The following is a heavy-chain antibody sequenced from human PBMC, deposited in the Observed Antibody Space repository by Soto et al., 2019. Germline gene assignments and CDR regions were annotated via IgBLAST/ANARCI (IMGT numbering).Heavy chain of an antibody. V-gene: IGHV1-2*02. J-gene: IGHJ3*02. CDR3: ASGFSYDSGYFAAFVI. D-gene: IGHD3-22*01. Sequence: ASVKVSCKASGYTFTGYYMHWVRQAPGQGLEWMGWINHNSGDTNYAQKLQGRVIMTRDTSISTAYMEVSGLRSDDTAVYYCASGFSYDSGYFAAFVIWGQGTMVTVSS. CDR1: GYTFTGYY. CDR2: INHNSGDT.